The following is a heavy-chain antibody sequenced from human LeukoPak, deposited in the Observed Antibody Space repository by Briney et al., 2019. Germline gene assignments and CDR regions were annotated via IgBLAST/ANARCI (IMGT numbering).Heavy chain of an antibody. Sequence: PGGSLRLSCAASGFSVSRNYMTWVRQAPGEGLEWVSLIYSGGSTSYADSVKGRFTISRDNSKNTLYLQMNSLRAEDTAVYYCARGELVHAFDIWGQGMMVTVSS. V-gene: IGHV3-66*01. CDR2: IYSGGST. CDR3: ARGELVHAFDI. D-gene: IGHD3-10*01. CDR1: GFSVSRNY. J-gene: IGHJ3*02.